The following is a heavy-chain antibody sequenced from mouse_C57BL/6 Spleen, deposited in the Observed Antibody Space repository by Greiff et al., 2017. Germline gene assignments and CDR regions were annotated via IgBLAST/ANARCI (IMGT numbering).Heavy chain of an antibody. Sequence: QVQLQQPGAELVMPGASVKLSCKASGYTFTSYWMHWVKQRPGQGLEWIGEIDPSDSYTNYNQKFKGKSTLTVDKSSSTAYMQRSSLTSEDSAVYDGERGIITTVVATRFDYWGQGTTLTVSS. CDR3: ERGIITTVVATRFDY. V-gene: IGHV1-69*01. CDR2: IDPSDSYT. J-gene: IGHJ2*01. D-gene: IGHD1-1*01. CDR1: GYTFTSYW.